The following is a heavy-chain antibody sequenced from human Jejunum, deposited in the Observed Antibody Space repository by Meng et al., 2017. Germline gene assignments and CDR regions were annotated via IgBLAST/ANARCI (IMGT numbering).Heavy chain of an antibody. Sequence: QVQLQESGAGLVKTSQTLSLTCTVSGGSLASVSQQWTWIRQPPGKGLEYIGYIYYDGNTNYSPSLKSRVSISIDTSKNQFSLRLNSVTAADTAVYYCAREVYLDTAMIIDSWGPGTLVTVSS. CDR1: GGSLASVSQQ. CDR2: IYYDGNT. CDR3: AREVYLDTAMIIDS. D-gene: IGHD5-18*01. V-gene: IGHV4-30-4*01. J-gene: IGHJ4*02.